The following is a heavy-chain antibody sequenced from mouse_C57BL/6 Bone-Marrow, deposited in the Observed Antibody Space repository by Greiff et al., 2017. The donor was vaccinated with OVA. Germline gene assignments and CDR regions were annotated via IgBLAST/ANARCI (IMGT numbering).Heavy chain of an antibody. V-gene: IGHV5-6*01. D-gene: IGHD2-2*01. CDR3: ARQGGRYGYGH. CDR1: GFTFSSYG. CDR2: ISSGGSYT. J-gene: IGHJ2*01. Sequence: EVQGVESGGDLVKPGGSLKLSCAASGFTFSSYGMSWVRQTPDKRLEWVATISSGGSYTYYPDSVKVRFTISRDNAKNTLYLQMIRLKSEDTAMYYCARQGGRYGYGHWGQGTTLTVSS.